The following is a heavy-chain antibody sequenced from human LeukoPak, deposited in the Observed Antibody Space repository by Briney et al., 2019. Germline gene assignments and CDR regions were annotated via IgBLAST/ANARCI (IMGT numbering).Heavy chain of an antibody. D-gene: IGHD2-15*01. CDR2: ISSSGSTI. CDR3: ARESKSSRGSLHLFDY. CDR1: GFTFSDYY. J-gene: IGHJ4*02. V-gene: IGHV3-11*04. Sequence: PGGSLRLSCAASGFTFSDYYMSWIRQAPGKGLEWVSYISSSGSTIYYADSVKGRFTISRDNAKNSLYLQMNSLRAEDTAVYYCARESKSSRGSLHLFDYWGQGTLVTVSS.